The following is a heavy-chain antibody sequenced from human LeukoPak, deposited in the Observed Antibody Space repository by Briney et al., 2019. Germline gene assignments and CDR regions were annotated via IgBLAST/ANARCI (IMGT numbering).Heavy chain of an antibody. CDR2: IYYTGST. D-gene: IGHD3-22*01. Sequence: PSETLSLTCTISGGSISSSRYYWGWIRQPPGKGLEWIGSIYYTGSTNYNPSLKSRVTISVDTSKNQFSLKVTSVTAADTAVYYCASLYDSPTHDAFDIWGQGTMVTVSS. CDR1: GGSISSSRYY. J-gene: IGHJ3*02. V-gene: IGHV4-39*07. CDR3: ASLYDSPTHDAFDI.